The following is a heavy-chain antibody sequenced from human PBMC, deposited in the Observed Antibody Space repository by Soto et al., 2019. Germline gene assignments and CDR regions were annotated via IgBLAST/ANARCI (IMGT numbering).Heavy chain of an antibody. V-gene: IGHV4-39*01. CDR1: GGFIISSSYN. Sequence: PSETLSLTSTVSGGFIISSSYNWGWIRQPPGKGLEWIGNIYYRGSTYYNPSLKSRVTISVDTSKNQFSLKLSSVTAADTAVYYCARDYGDYNFDYWGQGTLVTVSS. CDR3: ARDYGDYNFDY. CDR2: IYYRGST. J-gene: IGHJ4*02. D-gene: IGHD4-17*01.